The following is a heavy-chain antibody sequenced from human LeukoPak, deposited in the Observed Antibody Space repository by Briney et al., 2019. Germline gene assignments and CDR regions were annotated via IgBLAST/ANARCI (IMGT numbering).Heavy chain of an antibody. Sequence: ASVKVSCKASGYTFTGYYMHWVRQAPGQGLEWMGWINPNSGNTGYAQKFQGRVTMTRNTSISTAYMELSSLKSEDTAMYYCARGRGRTYCGGDCYPDYWGQGTLVTVSS. CDR1: GYTFTGYY. CDR2: INPNSGNT. CDR3: ARGRGRTYCGGDCYPDY. V-gene: IGHV1-8*02. D-gene: IGHD2-21*02. J-gene: IGHJ4*02.